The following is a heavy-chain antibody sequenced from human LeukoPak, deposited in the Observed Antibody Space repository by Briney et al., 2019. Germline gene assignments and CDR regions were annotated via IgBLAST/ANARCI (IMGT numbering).Heavy chain of an antibody. CDR3: ARDGYYYDSSGYYLAY. Sequence: AASVKVSCKASGYTFTDYYIHWVRQAPGQGLEWMGWISAYNGNTNYAQKLQGRVTMTTDTSTSTAYMELRSLRSDDTAVYYCARDGYYYDSSGYYLAYWGQGTLVTVSS. V-gene: IGHV1-18*04. J-gene: IGHJ4*02. D-gene: IGHD3-22*01. CDR2: ISAYNGNT. CDR1: GYTFTDYY.